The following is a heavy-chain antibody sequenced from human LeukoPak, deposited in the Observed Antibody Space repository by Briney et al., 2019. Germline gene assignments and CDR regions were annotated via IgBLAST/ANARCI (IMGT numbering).Heavy chain of an antibody. CDR3: ARGRSRDGYNYDY. CDR2: IYYSGST. Sequence: SETLSLTCTVSGGSISTYYWSWIRQPPGKGLEWIGYIYYSGSTNYTPSLKSRVTISVDTSKNQFSLKLSSVTAAGTAVYYCARGRSRDGYNYDYWGQGTLVTVSS. J-gene: IGHJ4*02. D-gene: IGHD5-24*01. CDR1: GGSISTYY. V-gene: IGHV4-59*01.